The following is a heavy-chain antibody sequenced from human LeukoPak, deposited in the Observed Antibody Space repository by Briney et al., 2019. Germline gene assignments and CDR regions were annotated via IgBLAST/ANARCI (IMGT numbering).Heavy chain of an antibody. D-gene: IGHD3-9*01. J-gene: IGHJ1*01. CDR3: ARGSVTISH. CDR1: GGSFSGYY. V-gene: IGHV4-34*01. CDR2: INHSGST. Sequence: SETLSLTCAVYGGSFSGYYWSWIRQPPGKGLEWIGEINHSGSTNYNPSLKSRVTISVDTSKNQFSLKLSSVTAADTAVYYCARGSVTISHWGQGTLVTVSS.